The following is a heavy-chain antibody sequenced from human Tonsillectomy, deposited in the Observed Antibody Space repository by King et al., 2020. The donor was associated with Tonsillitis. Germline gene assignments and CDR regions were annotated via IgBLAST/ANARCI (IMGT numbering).Heavy chain of an antibody. D-gene: IGHD3-22*01. CDR1: GFTVSSNY. V-gene: IGHV3-53*01. J-gene: IGHJ6*02. CDR3: ARDYYDSSGYYGSYYYYGMDV. CDR2: IYSGGST. Sequence: QLVQSGGGLIQPGGSLRLSCAASGFTVSSNYMSWVRQAPGKGLEWVSVIYSGGSTYYADSVKGRFTISRDNSKNTLYLQMNSLRAEDTAVYYCARDYYDSSGYYGSYYYYGMDVWGQGTTVTVSS.